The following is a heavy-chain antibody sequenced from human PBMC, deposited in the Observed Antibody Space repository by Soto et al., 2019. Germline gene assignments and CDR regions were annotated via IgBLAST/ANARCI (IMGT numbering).Heavy chain of an antibody. D-gene: IGHD6-6*01. V-gene: IGHV3-9*01. CDR1: GFTFDDYA. Sequence: LRLSCAASGFTFDDYAMHWVRQAPGKGLEWVSGISGNSGSIGYADSVKGRFTISRDNAKNILYLQMNSLRAEDTAIYYCAKAPYSSSPEFDYWGQGALVTVSS. CDR2: ISGNSGSI. J-gene: IGHJ4*02. CDR3: AKAPYSSSPEFDY.